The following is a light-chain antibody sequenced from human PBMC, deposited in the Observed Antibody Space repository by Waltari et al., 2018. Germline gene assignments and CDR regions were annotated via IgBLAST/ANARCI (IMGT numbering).Light chain of an antibody. CDR3: HQYNDGPPFN. CDR2: GAS. CDR1: QSVTTN. V-gene: IGKV3-15*01. Sequence: EIVMAQSPASLSVSPGERAIFSCRASQSVTTNVAWYQQKPGQPPMLLISGASTRATDIPARFRGSGSGTEFTLTTTSPQSEDVGVYYCHQYNDGPPFNFGQGTKLEIK. J-gene: IGKJ2*01.